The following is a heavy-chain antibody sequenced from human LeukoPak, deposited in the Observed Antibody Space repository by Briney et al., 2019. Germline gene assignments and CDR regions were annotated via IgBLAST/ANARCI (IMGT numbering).Heavy chain of an antibody. CDR1: GYTFTSYG. Sequence: ASVKVSCKASGYTFTSYGISWVRQAPGQGLEWMGWINPNSGGTNYAQKFQGRVTMTRDTSISTAYMELSRLRSDDTAVYYCARDMVQGVFCDYWGQGTLVTVSS. V-gene: IGHV1-2*02. J-gene: IGHJ4*02. CDR2: INPNSGGT. CDR3: ARDMVQGVFCDY. D-gene: IGHD3-10*01.